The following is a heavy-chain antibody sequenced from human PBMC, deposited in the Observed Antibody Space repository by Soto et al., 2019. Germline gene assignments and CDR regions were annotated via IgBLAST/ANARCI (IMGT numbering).Heavy chain of an antibody. V-gene: IGHV4-59*01. CDR1: VGSITGYY. CDR2: SYYTGAT. D-gene: IGHD7-27*01. CDR3: ARERTPRTGFDY. J-gene: IGHJ4*02. Sequence: PSETLSLTCTVSVGSITGYYWGWIRQSPGKGLEWIGCSYYTGATNYNPSLKSRVTILVYTSKNQFSLTLSSATAADTAVYYCARERTPRTGFDYWGQGTLVTVSS.